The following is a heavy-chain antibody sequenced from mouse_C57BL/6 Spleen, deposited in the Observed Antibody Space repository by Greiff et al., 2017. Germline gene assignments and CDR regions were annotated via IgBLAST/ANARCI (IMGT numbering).Heavy chain of an antibody. CDR2: ISSGGSYT. J-gene: IGHJ2*01. CDR3: AVTTVVAEGYYFDD. Sequence: EVKVEESGGDLVKPGGSLKLSCAASGFTFSSYGMSWVRQTPAKRLEWVATISSGGSYTYYPDSVKGRFTISRDNAKNTLYLQMSSLKSEATAMYYSAVTTVVAEGYYFDDWGQGTTRTVSS. V-gene: IGHV5-6*02. D-gene: IGHD1-1*01. CDR1: GFTFSSYG.